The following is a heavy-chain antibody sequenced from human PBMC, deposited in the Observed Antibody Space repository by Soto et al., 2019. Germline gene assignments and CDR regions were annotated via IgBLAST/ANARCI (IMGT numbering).Heavy chain of an antibody. CDR1: GFTFSGYA. V-gene: IGHV3-23*01. CDR2: ISGGGGST. Sequence: EVQLLESGGGVVQPGGSLRLSCAASGFTFSGYAMSWVRQAPGKGLEWVSTISGGGGSTYYADSVKGRFTISRDNSKNTLYLQMNSLRAEDTAVYYCARRIAVTGQALVPIDCWGQGTLVTVSS. J-gene: IGHJ4*02. D-gene: IGHD6-19*01. CDR3: ARRIAVTGQALVPIDC.